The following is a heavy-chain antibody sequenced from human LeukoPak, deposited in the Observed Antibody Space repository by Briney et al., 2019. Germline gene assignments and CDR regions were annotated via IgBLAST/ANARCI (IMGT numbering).Heavy chain of an antibody. Sequence: SGGSLRLSCAASGFTTFSKYSMNWVRQAPGKGLEWVSCTGTRSTSMYYADSVRGRFSISRDNAKNSLYLQMNSLRAEDTAVYSCAREWGGDYGEGFDYWGQGTLVTVSS. D-gene: IGHD4/OR15-4a*01. J-gene: IGHJ4*02. CDR2: TGTRSTSM. V-gene: IGHV3-21*01. CDR1: GFTTFSKYS. CDR3: AREWGGDYGEGFDY.